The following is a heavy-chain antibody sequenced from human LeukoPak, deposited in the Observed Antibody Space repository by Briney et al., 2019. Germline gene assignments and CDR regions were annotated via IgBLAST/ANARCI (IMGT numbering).Heavy chain of an antibody. CDR1: GGSISSSNW. D-gene: IGHD3-9*01. CDR2: IYHSGNT. V-gene: IGHV4-4*02. J-gene: IGHJ4*02. Sequence: PSETLSLTCTVSGGSISSSNWWSWVRQPPGKGLEWIGEIYHSGNTNYNPSLKSRVTISVDKSKNQFSLKLSSVTAADTAVYYCVRDYDILTGYSRAYYYWGQGTLVTVSS. CDR3: VRDYDILTGYSRAYYY.